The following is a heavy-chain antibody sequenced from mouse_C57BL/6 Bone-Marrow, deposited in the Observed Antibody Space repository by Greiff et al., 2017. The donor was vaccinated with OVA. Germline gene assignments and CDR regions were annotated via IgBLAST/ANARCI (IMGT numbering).Heavy chain of an antibody. CDR1: GYSFTSYY. J-gene: IGHJ2*01. D-gene: IGHD1-1*01. CDR3: ARSGTTVVSPLFDY. CDR2: IYPGSGNT. V-gene: IGHV1-66*01. Sequence: VKLMESGPELVKPGASVKISCKASGYSFTSYYIHWVKQRPGQGLEWIGWIYPGSGNTKYNEKFKGKATLTADTSSSTAYMQLSSLTSEDSAVYYCARSGTTVVSPLFDYWGQGTTLTVSS.